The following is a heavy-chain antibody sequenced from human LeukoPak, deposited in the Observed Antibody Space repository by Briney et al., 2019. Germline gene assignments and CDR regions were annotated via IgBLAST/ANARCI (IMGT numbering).Heavy chain of an antibody. CDR3: AREDTIFGVVIRFDY. CDR1: GGTFSSYA. CDR2: IIPIFGIA. D-gene: IGHD3-3*01. J-gene: IGHJ4*02. V-gene: IGHV1-69*04. Sequence: SVKVSCKASGGTFSSYAISWVRQAPGQGLDWMGRIIPIFGIANYAQKFQGRVTITADKSTSTAYMELSSLRSEDTAVYYCAREDTIFGVVIRFDYWGQGTLVTVSS.